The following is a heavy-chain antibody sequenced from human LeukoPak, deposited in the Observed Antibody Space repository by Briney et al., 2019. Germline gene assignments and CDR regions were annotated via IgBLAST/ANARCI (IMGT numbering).Heavy chain of an antibody. V-gene: IGHV5-51*01. J-gene: IGHJ5*02. CDR3: ARQFYGSTSPNWFDP. CDR1: GYSFTSYW. Sequence: GESLKMSCKGSGYSFTSYWIGWVRQMPGKGLEWMGIIYPGDSDTRYSPSFQGQVTISADKSISTAYLQWSSLKASDTAMYYCARQFYGSTSPNWFDPWGQGTLVTVSS. D-gene: IGHD2-2*01. CDR2: IYPGDSDT.